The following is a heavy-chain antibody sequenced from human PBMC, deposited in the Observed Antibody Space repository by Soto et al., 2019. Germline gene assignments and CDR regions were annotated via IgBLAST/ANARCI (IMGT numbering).Heavy chain of an antibody. V-gene: IGHV4-59*01. D-gene: IGHD3-10*01. CDR3: ARVNVGLGELLWFDP. Sequence: PSETLALTCTVYGGCISSYYWSWIRQPPGKGLEWIGYIYYSGSTNYNPSLKSRVTISVDTSKNQFSLKLSSVTAADTAVYYCARVNVGLGELLWFDPWGQGTLVTV. J-gene: IGHJ5*02. CDR1: GGCISSYY. CDR2: IYYSGST.